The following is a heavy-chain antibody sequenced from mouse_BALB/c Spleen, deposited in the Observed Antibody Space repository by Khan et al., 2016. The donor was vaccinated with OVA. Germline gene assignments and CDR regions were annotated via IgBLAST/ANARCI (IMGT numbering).Heavy chain of an antibody. J-gene: IGHJ3*01. CDR2: IYPGNTDT. Sequence: VQLQQSGTVLARPGASVKMSCKASGYTFTSYWMHWVKQGPGQGLEWIGDIYPGNTDTKYNQKFKGKSNLTAVTSTSTAYMELYSLTNEDSAFYYCTRRNWYFALFADGGQGTLVTVSA. CDR3: TRRNWYFALFAD. V-gene: IGHV1-5*01. D-gene: IGHD4-1*01. CDR1: GYTFTSYW.